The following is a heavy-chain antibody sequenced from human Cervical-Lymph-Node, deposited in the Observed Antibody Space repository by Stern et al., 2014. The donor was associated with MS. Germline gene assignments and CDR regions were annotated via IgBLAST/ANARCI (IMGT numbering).Heavy chain of an antibody. D-gene: IGHD4-23*01. Sequence: MQLVQSGAEVKKPGESLKISCKGSGYSFTSYWIGWVRQMPGKGLEWMGIIYPGASDPRYSPSFQGQVTISADKSISTAYLQWSSLKASDTAMYYCARQPNDYGCNSGVGNWFDPWGQGTLVTVSS. V-gene: IGHV5-51*01. J-gene: IGHJ5*02. CDR2: IYPGASDP. CDR3: ARQPNDYGCNSGVGNWFDP. CDR1: GYSFTSYW.